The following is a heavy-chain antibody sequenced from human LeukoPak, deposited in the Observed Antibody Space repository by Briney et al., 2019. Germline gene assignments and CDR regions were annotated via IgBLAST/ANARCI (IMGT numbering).Heavy chain of an antibody. J-gene: IGHJ4*02. CDR1: GGSISSGAYS. CDR3: ASSRIVGATYFDY. V-gene: IGHV4-61*08. D-gene: IGHD1-26*01. Sequence: SETLSLTCTVSGGSISSGAYSWNWVRQPPGKGLEWIGYIYYSGSTNYNPSLKSRVTISVDTSKNQFSLKLSSVTAADTAVYYCASSRIVGATYFDYWGQGTLVTVSS. CDR2: IYYSGST.